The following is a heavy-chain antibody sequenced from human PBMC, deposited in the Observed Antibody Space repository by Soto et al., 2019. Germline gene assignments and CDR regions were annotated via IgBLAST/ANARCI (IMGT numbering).Heavy chain of an antibody. CDR1: GGSISSGDYY. V-gene: IGHV4-30-4*01. Sequence: SETLSLTCTVSGGSISSGDYYWSWIRQPPGKGLEWIGYIYYSGTTYYNPSLKSRVTISVDTSKNQFSLKLSSVTAADTAVYYCRGYCSSTSCYGPYYYYGMDVWGQGTTDTVSS. D-gene: IGHD2-2*01. J-gene: IGHJ6*02. CDR2: IYYSGTT. CDR3: RGYCSSTSCYGPYYYYGMDV.